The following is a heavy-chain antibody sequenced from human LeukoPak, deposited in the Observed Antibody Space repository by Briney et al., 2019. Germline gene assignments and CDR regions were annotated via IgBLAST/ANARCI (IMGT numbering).Heavy chain of an antibody. CDR1: RFTFSSYG. V-gene: IGHV3-30*03. D-gene: IGHD3-10*01. J-gene: IGHJ4*02. Sequence: PGRSLRLSCAASRFTFSSYGMHWVRQAPGKGLEWVSLISYDGSNKYYADSVKGRFTISRDNSKNTLYLQMNSLRAEDTAVYYCARDFYVGSGSYYIGYWGQGTLVTVSS. CDR3: ARDFYVGSGSYYIGY. CDR2: ISYDGSNK.